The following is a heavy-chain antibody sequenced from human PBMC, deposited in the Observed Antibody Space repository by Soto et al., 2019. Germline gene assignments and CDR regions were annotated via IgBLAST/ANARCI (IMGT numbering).Heavy chain of an antibody. CDR2: IYIGGGT. CDR3: ARTLVRYYSDY. D-gene: IGHD6-13*01. V-gene: IGHV3-66*01. J-gene: IGHJ4*02. Sequence: PGGSLRLSCAASGLTVSSNHMSWVRQAPGKGLEWVSVIYIGGGTYYPDSVKGRFTISRDNSKNTLYLQMDSLRAEDTAVYYCARTLVRYYSDYWGQGTLVTVSS. CDR1: GLTVSSNH.